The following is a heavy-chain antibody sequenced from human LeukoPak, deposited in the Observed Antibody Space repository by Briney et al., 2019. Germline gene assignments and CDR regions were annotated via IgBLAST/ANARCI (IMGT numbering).Heavy chain of an antibody. D-gene: IGHD2-15*01. Sequence: ASVKVSCKASGGTFSSYAISWVRQAPGQGLEWMGGIIPIFGTANYAQKFQGRVTITADESTSTAYMELSSLRSEDTAVYYCATTSRAYCSGGDCYPNYYYGMDVWGQGTAVTVSS. V-gene: IGHV1-69*01. CDR3: ATTSRAYCSGGDCYPNYYYGMDV. J-gene: IGHJ6*02. CDR2: IIPIFGTA. CDR1: GGTFSSYA.